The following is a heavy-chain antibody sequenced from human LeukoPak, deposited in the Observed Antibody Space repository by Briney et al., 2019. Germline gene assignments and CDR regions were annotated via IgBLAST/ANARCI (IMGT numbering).Heavy chain of an antibody. D-gene: IGHD3-22*01. J-gene: IGHJ3*02. Sequence: SQTLSLTCTVSGGSISSGDYYWSWIRQPPGKGLEWIGYIYYSGSTYYNPSLKSRVTISVDTSKNQFSLKLSSVTAADTAVYYCARDARYYYDSRWAFDIWGQGTMVTVSS. CDR3: ARDARYYYDSRWAFDI. CDR1: GGSISSGDYY. CDR2: IYYSGST. V-gene: IGHV4-30-4*08.